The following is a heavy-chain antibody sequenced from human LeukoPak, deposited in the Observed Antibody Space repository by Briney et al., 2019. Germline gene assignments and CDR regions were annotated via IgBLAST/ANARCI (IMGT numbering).Heavy chain of an antibody. V-gene: IGHV4-39*01. CDR2: IYDTGST. J-gene: IGHJ4*02. D-gene: IGHD3-3*01. Sequence: SETLSLTCTVSGDSIRSNNYYWGWIRQPPGKGLEWIGSIYDTGSTFYNPSLKSRVIISVDTSKNQFSLKLSSVTAADMAVYYCQSRFLEWLLDYRGQGTLVTVSS. CDR1: GDSIRSNNYY. CDR3: QSRFLEWLLDY.